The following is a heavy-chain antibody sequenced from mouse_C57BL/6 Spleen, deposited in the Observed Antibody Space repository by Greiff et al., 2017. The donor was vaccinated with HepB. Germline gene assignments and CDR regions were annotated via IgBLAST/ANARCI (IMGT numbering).Heavy chain of an antibody. Sequence: EVKLMESGGGLVKPGGSLKLSCAASGFTFSDYGMHWVRQAPEKGLEWVAYISSGSSTIYYADTVKGRFTISRDNAKNTLFLQMTSLRSEDTAMYYCARGYSNYGLTWFAYWGQGTLVTVSA. CDR1: GFTFSDYG. J-gene: IGHJ3*01. V-gene: IGHV5-17*01. CDR3: ARGYSNYGLTWFAY. CDR2: ISSGSSTI. D-gene: IGHD2-5*01.